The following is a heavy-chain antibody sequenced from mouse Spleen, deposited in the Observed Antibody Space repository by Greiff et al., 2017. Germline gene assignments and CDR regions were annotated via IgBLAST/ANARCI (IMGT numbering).Heavy chain of an antibody. J-gene: IGHJ3*01. V-gene: IGHV1-4*01. D-gene: IGHD2-4*01. CDR3: ARGSTMIVGGFAY. Sequence: VQLVESGAELARPGASVKMSCKASGYTFTSYTMHWVKQRPGQGLEWIGYINPSSGYTNYNQKFKDKATLTADKSSSTAYMQLSSLTSEDSAVYYCARGSTMIVGGFAYWGQGTLVTVSA. CDR2: INPSSGYT. CDR1: GYTFTSYT.